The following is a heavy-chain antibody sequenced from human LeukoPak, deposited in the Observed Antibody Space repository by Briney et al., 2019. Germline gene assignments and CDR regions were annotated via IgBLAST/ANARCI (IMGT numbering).Heavy chain of an antibody. V-gene: IGHV4-61*02. CDR2: IYTSGTT. CDR1: GGSISSGSYY. D-gene: IGHD3-3*01. CDR3: AREGKEGYDFWTGYYEYYFDY. Sequence: SETLSLTCTVSGGSISSGSYYWSWVRQPAGKGLEWIGRIYTSGTTNYNPSLKSRVTISVDTSKNQFSLKLRSVIAADTAVYYCAREGKEGYDFWTGYYEYYFDYWGQGTLVTVSS. J-gene: IGHJ4*02.